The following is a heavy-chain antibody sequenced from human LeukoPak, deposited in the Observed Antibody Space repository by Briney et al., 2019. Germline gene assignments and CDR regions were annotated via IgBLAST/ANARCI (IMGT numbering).Heavy chain of an antibody. Sequence: GGSLRLSCAASGFTFSSYWMSWVRQAPGRGLEWVANIKRDGSEKYYVDSVKGRFTISRDNAKNSLYLQMNSLRAEDTAVYYCAGEKSEQLVIDYWGQGTLVTVSS. CDR1: GFTFSSYW. CDR2: IKRDGSEK. D-gene: IGHD6-13*01. V-gene: IGHV3-7*01. CDR3: AGEKSEQLVIDY. J-gene: IGHJ4*02.